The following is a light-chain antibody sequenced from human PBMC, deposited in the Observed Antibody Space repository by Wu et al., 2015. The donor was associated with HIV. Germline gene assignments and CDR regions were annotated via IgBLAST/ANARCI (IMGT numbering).Light chain of an antibody. CDR2: AAS. CDR3: QQSYSVPXS. Sequence: DIQMTQSPSSLSASIGDRVTITCRASQSVRSFLNWYQQTPGNAPKLLMFAASTLQSGVSSRFSGSGSGTDFTLTISSLQPEDFATYYCQQSYSVPXSFGQGTKLEIK. V-gene: IGKV1-39*01. J-gene: IGKJ2*03. CDR1: QSVRSF.